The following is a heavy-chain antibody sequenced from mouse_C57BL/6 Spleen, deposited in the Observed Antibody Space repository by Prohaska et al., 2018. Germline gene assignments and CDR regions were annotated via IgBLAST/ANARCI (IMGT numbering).Heavy chain of an antibody. Sequence: QVQLQPSVAELVRPWPSVTLSFKASGYTFPDYDMHWVKQTPFHAMQWILAIVPETGGTAYKQKFKGKVILTADKASSTAYMELRSLTSEDSAVYYCTRRWLGDIHMDYWGQGTSVSGSS. V-gene: IGHV1-15*01. CDR1: GYTFPDYD. CDR2: IVPETGGT. CDR3: TRRWLGDIHMDY. D-gene: IGHD2-3*01. J-gene: IGHJ4*01.